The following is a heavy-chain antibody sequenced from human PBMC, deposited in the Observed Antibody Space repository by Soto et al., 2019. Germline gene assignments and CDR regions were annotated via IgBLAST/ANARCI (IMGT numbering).Heavy chain of an antibody. CDR3: AKDPNGDYIGAFDS. CDR1: AFTFRNYA. J-gene: IGHJ3*02. D-gene: IGHD2-8*01. V-gene: IGHV3-23*01. CDR2: ITVAGDGT. Sequence: ELQLLESGGTLVQPGGSLRISCAASAFTFRNYAMTRVRQTPGKGLEWVSSITVAGDGTFYADSVKGRFTISRDNSKNTLYLQMDSLRVADTAIYYCAKDPNGDYIGAFDSWGQGTMVTVSS.